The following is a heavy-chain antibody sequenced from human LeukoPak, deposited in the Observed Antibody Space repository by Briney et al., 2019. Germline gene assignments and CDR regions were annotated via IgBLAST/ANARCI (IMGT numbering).Heavy chain of an antibody. Sequence: GGSLRLSCAASGFTLSNYWIYWVRQAPETGLEWVSRLKTDGGGISYADSVKGRFTTSGDNAKNTLYLQMNSLRAEDTAVYYCARDFRYSGSYHHWFDPWGQGTLVTVSS. CDR1: GFTLSNYW. V-gene: IGHV3-74*01. D-gene: IGHD1-26*01. CDR3: ARDFRYSGSYHHWFDP. CDR2: LKTDGGGI. J-gene: IGHJ5*02.